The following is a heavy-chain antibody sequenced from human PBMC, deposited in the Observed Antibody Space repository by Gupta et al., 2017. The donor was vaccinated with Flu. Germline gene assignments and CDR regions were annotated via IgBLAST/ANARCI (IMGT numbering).Heavy chain of an antibody. V-gene: IGHV1-69-2*01. Sequence: IHWVRQTPAKGLEWMGLLDPENGETLYARNFQGRVTLTADTSTDTAHLDLTSLRSDDTAVYYCATIGAVTTKVDHWGQGTLVTVSS. CDR3: ATIGAVTTKVDH. D-gene: IGHD2-21*02. J-gene: IGHJ5*02. CDR2: LDPENGET.